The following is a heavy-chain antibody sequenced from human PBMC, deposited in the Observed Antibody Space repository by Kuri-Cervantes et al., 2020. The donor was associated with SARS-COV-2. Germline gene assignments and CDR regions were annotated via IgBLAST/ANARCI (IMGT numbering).Heavy chain of an antibody. D-gene: IGHD1-1*01. V-gene: IGHV1-69*05. CDR3: ARDIGDWNPDGFDI. Sequence: SVKVSCKASGGTFSSYAISWVRQAPGQGLEWMGGIIPIFGTANYAQKFQGRVTITTDESTSTAYMELSSLRFEDAAVYYCARDIGDWNPDGFDIWGQGTMVTVS. CDR2: IIPIFGTA. J-gene: IGHJ3*02. CDR1: GGTFSSYA.